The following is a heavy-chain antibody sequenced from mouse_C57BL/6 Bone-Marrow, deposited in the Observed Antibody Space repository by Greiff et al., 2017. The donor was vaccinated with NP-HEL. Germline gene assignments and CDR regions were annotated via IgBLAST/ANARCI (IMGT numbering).Heavy chain of an antibody. Sequence: QVQLQQSGAELVMPGASVKLSCKASGYTFTSYWMHWVKQRPGQGLEWIGEIDPSDSYTNYNQKFKGKSTLTVDKSSSTAYMQLSSLTSEDSAVYYCARRYGSLYFDVWGTGTTVTVSS. CDR1: GYTFTSYW. J-gene: IGHJ1*03. CDR2: IDPSDSYT. D-gene: IGHD1-1*01. CDR3: ARRYGSLYFDV. V-gene: IGHV1-69*01.